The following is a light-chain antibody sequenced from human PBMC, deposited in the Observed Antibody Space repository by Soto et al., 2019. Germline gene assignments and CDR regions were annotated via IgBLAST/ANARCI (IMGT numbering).Light chain of an antibody. V-gene: IGKV3-15*01. CDR1: QTVSDN. Sequence: EIVMTQSPATLSVSPGERTTFSCRASQTVSDNLAWYQHKPGQAPRLLIYGASTRATGIPARFSGSGSGTEFSLTISSLQSEDYAVYYGQQYTTFPLTYGGGTKVEIK. CDR3: QQYTTFPLT. J-gene: IGKJ4*01. CDR2: GAS.